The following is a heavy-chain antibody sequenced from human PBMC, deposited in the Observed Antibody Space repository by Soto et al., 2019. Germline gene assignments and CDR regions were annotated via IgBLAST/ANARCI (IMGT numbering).Heavy chain of an antibody. CDR3: LITTSAFGI. CDR2: IKQDGSER. CDR1: GFTLSVYW. V-gene: IGHV3-7*01. D-gene: IGHD1-20*01. Sequence: EVQLVESGGGLVQPGGSLRLSCAASGFTLSVYWMNWVRQAPGKGLEWVANIKQDGSERNYVDSVKVRFTISRDNAKNSLYLQMNSLGADDTAVYYGLITTSAFGICGQGTLVTVSS. J-gene: IGHJ3*02.